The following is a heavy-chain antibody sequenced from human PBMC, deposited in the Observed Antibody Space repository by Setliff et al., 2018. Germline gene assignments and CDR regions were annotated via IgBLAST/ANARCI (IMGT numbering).Heavy chain of an antibody. J-gene: IGHJ3*02. CDR1: GYSFTTYW. CDR2: IYPGDSDT. V-gene: IGHV5-51*01. Sequence: GESLKISCKVSGYSFTTYWIGWVRQMPGKGLEWMGIIYPGDSDTRYSPSFQGQVTISADKSINTAYLQWSSLKASDTAMYYCARQAVAGSDAFDIWGQGTMVTVSS. D-gene: IGHD6-19*01. CDR3: ARQAVAGSDAFDI.